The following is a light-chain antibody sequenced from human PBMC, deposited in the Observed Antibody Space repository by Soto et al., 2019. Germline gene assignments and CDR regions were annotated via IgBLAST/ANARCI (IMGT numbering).Light chain of an antibody. CDR3: QQYGSSGT. CDR1: PSVPNF. CDR2: DGS. J-gene: IGKJ1*01. V-gene: IGKV3-20*01. Sequence: EIVLTQSPATLSLSPGDRATVSCRASPSVPNFLAWYQQKPGQAPRLLMYDGSRRATGIPARFSASGSGTDFTLTISRLEPEDFAVYYCQQYGSSGTFGQGTKVDIK.